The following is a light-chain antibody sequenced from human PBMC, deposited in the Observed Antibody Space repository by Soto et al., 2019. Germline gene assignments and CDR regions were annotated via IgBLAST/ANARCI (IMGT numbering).Light chain of an antibody. V-gene: IGKV3-15*01. CDR1: QSVSSN. CDR2: AAS. Sequence: EIAMTQCPATLSVCTGERGTLSFRASQSVSSNLTWYQQKNGQAPRLLIYAASARATGIPARFSGSGYGTDFNLTISSLQSEDFAVYYCQQYNNWPYTFGQGTKVDIK. J-gene: IGKJ2*01. CDR3: QQYNNWPYT.